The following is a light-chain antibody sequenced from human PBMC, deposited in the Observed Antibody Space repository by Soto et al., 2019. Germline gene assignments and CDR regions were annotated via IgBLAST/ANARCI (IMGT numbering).Light chain of an antibody. V-gene: IGKV1-39*01. CDR2: AAT. J-gene: IGKJ4*01. Sequence: DIQMTQSPSSLSASVGDRVTITCRASQSSRTYLNWYQQKPGRAPKLVIFAATSLQSGVPSRVSGRGSGIDFTLSITSVQPEDVATYFCQQSYSTPNTFGGGTKVEIK. CDR1: QSSRTY. CDR3: QQSYSTPNT.